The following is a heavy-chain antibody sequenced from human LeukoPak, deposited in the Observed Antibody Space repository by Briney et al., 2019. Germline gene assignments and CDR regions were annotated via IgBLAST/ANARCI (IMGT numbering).Heavy chain of an antibody. CDR2: IYYSGST. J-gene: IGHJ4*02. D-gene: IGHD1-26*01. Sequence: SETLSLTCAVSGGSISSYYWSWIRQPPGKELEWIGYIYYSGSTNYNPSLKSRVTISLDTSKNQFSLKLSSVTAADTAVYYCARDYSGSYLDYWGQGTLVTVSS. CDR1: GGSISSYY. V-gene: IGHV4-59*01. CDR3: ARDYSGSYLDY.